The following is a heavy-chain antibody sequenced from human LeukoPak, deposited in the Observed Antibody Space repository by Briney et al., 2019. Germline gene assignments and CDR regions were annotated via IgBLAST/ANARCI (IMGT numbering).Heavy chain of an antibody. Sequence: GGSLRLSCAASGFTFSSESMTWVRQAPGKGLEWVANIKEDGSETNYVGSVKGRFTISRDNAKNSLAPQMNSLRAEDTAVYYCARAGSRSALNLWGRGTLVTVSS. CDR1: GFTFSSES. CDR3: ARAGSRSALNL. V-gene: IGHV3-7*01. CDR2: IKEDGSET. J-gene: IGHJ2*01. D-gene: IGHD2-15*01.